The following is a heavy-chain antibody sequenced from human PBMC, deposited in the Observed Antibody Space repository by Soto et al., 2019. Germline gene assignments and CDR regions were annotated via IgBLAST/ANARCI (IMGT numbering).Heavy chain of an antibody. V-gene: IGHV1-18*04. CDR3: ARDSSSTGPYYYYGMDV. CDR2: ISAYNGNT. J-gene: IGHJ6*02. D-gene: IGHD6-6*01. Sequence: QVQLVQSGAEVKKPGASVKVSCKASGYTFTSYGISWVRQAPGQGLEWMGWISAYNGNTNYAQKLQGRVTMTTDTSTSTADMELRSLRSDDTAVYYCARDSSSTGPYYYYGMDVWGQGTTVTVSS. CDR1: GYTFTSYG.